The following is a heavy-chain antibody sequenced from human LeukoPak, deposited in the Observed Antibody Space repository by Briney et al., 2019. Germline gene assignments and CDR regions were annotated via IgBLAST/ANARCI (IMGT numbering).Heavy chain of an antibody. CDR2: IGPGGDI. J-gene: IGHJ4*02. V-gene: IGHV3-48*01. Sequence: PGGSLRLSCAASGFSFTAYSMNWVRQAPGRGLERISYIGPGGDIYYADSVTGRFTVSRDIAKNSLYLQMNGLRVEDTAVYYCAGRFDSWGQGTLVTVSS. CDR1: GFSFTAYS. CDR3: AGRFDS.